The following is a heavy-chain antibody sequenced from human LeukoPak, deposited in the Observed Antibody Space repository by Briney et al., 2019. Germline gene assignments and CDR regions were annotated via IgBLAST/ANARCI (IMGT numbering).Heavy chain of an antibody. V-gene: IGHV3-23*01. CDR1: GFTFTNYA. CDR3: AKPPNYGAYYYGMDV. D-gene: IGHD4/OR15-4a*01. CDR2: ISHNGGST. J-gene: IGHJ6*04. Sequence: GGSLRLSCAASGFTFTNYAMSWVRQAPGKGLDWVSAISHNGGSTYYSDSVKGRFTISRDNSKNTVYLQMNSLRAEDTAVYYCAKPPNYGAYYYGMDVWGKGTTVTVSS.